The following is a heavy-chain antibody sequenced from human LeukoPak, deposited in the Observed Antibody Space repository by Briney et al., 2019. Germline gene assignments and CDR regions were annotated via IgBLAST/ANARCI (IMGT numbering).Heavy chain of an antibody. Sequence: SETLSLTCAVSGGSITSTTYYWCWIRQPPGKGLEWIGRIHSNGNTYYNPSLESRVTISVDTSKNQFSLKLSSVTAADTAVYYCARAWGEYSSGWRFDYWGQGTLVTVSS. CDR3: ARAWGEYSSGWRFDY. CDR2: IHSNGNT. V-gene: IGHV4-39*07. CDR1: GGSITSTTYY. D-gene: IGHD6-19*01. J-gene: IGHJ4*02.